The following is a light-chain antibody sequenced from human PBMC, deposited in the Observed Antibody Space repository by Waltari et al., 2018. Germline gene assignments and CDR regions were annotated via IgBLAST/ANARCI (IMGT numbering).Light chain of an antibody. J-gene: IGKJ3*01. CDR1: QGISNN. V-gene: IGKV1-16*01. Sequence: DVQMTQSPSSLSVSVGDRISITCRASQGISNNLAWFQQKPGRAPKSLIYVVSNLQSGVPSRFSGSGSGTDFTLTISSLQPEDFATYYCQQYNNHPFTFGPGTKVDLK. CDR2: VVS. CDR3: QQYNNHPFT.